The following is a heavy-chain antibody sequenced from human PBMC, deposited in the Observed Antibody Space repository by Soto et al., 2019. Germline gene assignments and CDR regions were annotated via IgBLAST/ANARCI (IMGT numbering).Heavy chain of an antibody. CDR2: INHSGST. Sequence: QVQLQQWGAGLLKPSETLSLTCAVYGGSFSGYYWNWIRQPPGKGLEWIGEINHSGSTNYNPSLKSRVNISVDTSKNQFSLKLSSVTAADTAVYYCARGYSRNFDFWGQGTLVTVSS. J-gene: IGHJ4*02. D-gene: IGHD6-13*01. CDR1: GGSFSGYY. CDR3: ARGYSRNFDF. V-gene: IGHV4-34*01.